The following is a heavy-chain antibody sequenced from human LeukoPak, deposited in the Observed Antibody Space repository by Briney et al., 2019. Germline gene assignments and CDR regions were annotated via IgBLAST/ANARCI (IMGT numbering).Heavy chain of an antibody. D-gene: IGHD6-13*01. CDR3: ARDRAAIGHFDT. CDR1: GGSISGSSYY. CDR2: VYYSGST. V-gene: IGHV4-39*07. J-gene: IGHJ4*02. Sequence: SETLSLTCTVSGGSISGSSYYWGWIRQPPGKGLEWIGSVYYSGSTCYNPSLKSRVTISVDTSKNQFSLKLTSVTAADTAVHYCARDRAAIGHFDTWGQGTRVTVSA.